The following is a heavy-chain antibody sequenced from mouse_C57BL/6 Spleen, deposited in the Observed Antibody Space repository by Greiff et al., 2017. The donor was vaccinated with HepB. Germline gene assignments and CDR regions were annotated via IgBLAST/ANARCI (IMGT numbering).Heavy chain of an antibody. CDR3: ARSNYYGSSYLAY. V-gene: IGHV1-61*01. CDR2: IYPSDSET. Sequence: VQLQQSGAELVRPGSSVKLSCKASGYTFTSYWMDWVKQRPGQGLEWIGNIYPSDSETHYNQKFKDKATLTVDKSSSTAYMQLSSLTSEDSAVYYGARSNYYGSSYLAYWGQGTLVTVSA. D-gene: IGHD1-1*01. J-gene: IGHJ3*01. CDR1: GYTFTSYW.